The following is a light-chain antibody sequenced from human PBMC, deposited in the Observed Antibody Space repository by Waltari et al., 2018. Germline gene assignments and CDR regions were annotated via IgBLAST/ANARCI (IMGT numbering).Light chain of an antibody. Sequence: SYELTQPVSVSVALGQTARITCGGNNSGDKIVHWYQQKPGQAPVLVIFRDTNRPSGIPERFSGSNSGNTATLTISRAQGGDEADYYCQVWTTGAGVFGGGTKLSVL. V-gene: IGLV3-9*01. CDR2: RDT. J-gene: IGLJ3*02. CDR3: QVWTTGAGV. CDR1: NSGDKI.